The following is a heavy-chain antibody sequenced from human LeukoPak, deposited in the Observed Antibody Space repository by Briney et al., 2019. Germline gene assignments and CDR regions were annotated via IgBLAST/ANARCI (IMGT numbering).Heavy chain of an antibody. CDR3: TRDQH. CDR2: INYDGSEK. CDR1: GFIFGTTS. Sequence: PGGSLRLSCAGSGFIFGTTSTSWVRQTPGKGLEWVASINYDGSEKYYVGSVEGRFTISRDSAEKSLFLQMNSLRAEDTAIYYCTRDQHWGQRTLVTVSS. V-gene: IGHV3-7*01. J-gene: IGHJ1*01.